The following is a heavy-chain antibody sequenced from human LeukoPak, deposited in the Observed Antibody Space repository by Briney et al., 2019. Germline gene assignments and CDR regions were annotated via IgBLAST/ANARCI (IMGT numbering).Heavy chain of an antibody. J-gene: IGHJ6*02. CDR2: ISYDGSNK. CDR3: ARGTMSSLYYYGMDV. Sequence: PGGSLRLSCAASGFTFSSYAMHWVRQAPGKGLEWVAVISYDGSNKYYADSVKGRFTISRDNSKNTLYLQMNSLRAEDTAVYYCARGTMSSLYYYGMDVWGQGTTVTVSS. D-gene: IGHD3-10*02. V-gene: IGHV3-30-3*01. CDR1: GFTFSSYA.